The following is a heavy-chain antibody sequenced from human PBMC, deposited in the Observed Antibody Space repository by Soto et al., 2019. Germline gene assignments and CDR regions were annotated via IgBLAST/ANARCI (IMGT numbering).Heavy chain of an antibody. CDR3: ARDLGEGYSSGWYDY. V-gene: IGHV4-59*01. D-gene: IGHD6-19*01. CDR1: GDYIRGYG. CDR2: IYYSGST. J-gene: IGHJ4*02. Sequence: PSVTQCLTCTVAGDYIRGYGWSWIRQKTGKGLEWIGYIYYSGSTNYNPSLKSRVTISVDTSKNQFSLKLSSVTAADTAVYYCARDLGEGYSSGWYDYWGQGTLVTVSS.